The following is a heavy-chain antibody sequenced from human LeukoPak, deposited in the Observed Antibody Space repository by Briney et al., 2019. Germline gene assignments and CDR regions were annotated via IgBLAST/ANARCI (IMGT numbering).Heavy chain of an antibody. V-gene: IGHV1-2*02. J-gene: IGHJ4*02. CDR3: ARVRGTGWYYFDH. CDR2: INPNSGGT. D-gene: IGHD2-15*01. CDR1: GYSSTGYY. Sequence: ASVKVSCKASGYSSTGYYMHWVRQAPGQGLEWMGWINPNSGGTNYAQNFQGRVTMTRDTSISTAYMELSSLRSDDTAVYYCARVRGTGWYYFDHWGQGTLVTVSS.